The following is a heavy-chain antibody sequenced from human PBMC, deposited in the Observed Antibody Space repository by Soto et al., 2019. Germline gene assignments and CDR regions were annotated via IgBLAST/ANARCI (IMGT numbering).Heavy chain of an antibody. J-gene: IGHJ4*02. CDR2: FYWDDEK. Sequence: GSGPTLVNPTQTLTLTCTFSGFSLSTNGVGVGWIRQPPGKALEWLALFYWDDEKRYSPSLKSRLTITKDTSKNQVVLIMTNMDPVDTATYYCAHSVDYYGSGSFNFWGQGTLVTVSS. CDR3: AHSVDYYGSGSFNF. CDR1: GFSLSTNGVG. D-gene: IGHD3-10*01. V-gene: IGHV2-5*02.